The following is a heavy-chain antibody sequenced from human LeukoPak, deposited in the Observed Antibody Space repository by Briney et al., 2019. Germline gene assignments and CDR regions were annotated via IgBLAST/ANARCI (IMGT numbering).Heavy chain of an antibody. CDR2: LYYSWNT. V-gene: IGHV4-59*01. CDR1: GGSISDYY. CDR3: ARGEYEDLVDN. D-gene: IGHD1-26*01. Sequence: KSSETLSLTCTVSGGSISDYYWSWIRQSPVRGLEWIGYLYYSWNTNYNPSLKSRLTISRDMAKNQFSLKLSSVTSADTAVYYCARGEYEDLVDNWGQGTPVTVSS. J-gene: IGHJ4*02.